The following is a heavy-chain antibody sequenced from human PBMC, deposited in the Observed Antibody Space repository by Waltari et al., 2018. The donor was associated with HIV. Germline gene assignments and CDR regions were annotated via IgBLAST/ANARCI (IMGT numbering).Heavy chain of an antibody. CDR3: ARGDRAYDV. CDR2: VSTYNGKL. CDR1: VCTFTGYG. Sequence: VHLLQSGPEVKRPGASVRVSCNTSVCTFTGYGITWGRQAPGHGLEWMGWVSTYNGKLKHAQRLHDRRIMNIDPPTGTVYMDLRSLRSEDTAIYFCARGDRAYDVWGQGTLVTVPS. J-gene: IGHJ3*01. D-gene: IGHD1-26*01. V-gene: IGHV1-18*01.